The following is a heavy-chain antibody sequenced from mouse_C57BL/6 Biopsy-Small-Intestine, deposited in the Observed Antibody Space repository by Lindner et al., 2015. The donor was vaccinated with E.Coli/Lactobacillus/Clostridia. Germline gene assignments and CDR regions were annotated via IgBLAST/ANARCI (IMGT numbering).Heavy chain of an antibody. V-gene: IGHV1-22*01. CDR1: GYTFTDYN. CDR3: AAYGYDFDY. Sequence: VQLQESGPELVKPGASVKMSCKASGYTFTDYNMHWVKQSHGKSLEWIGYINPKSGGSTYNQKFKDRATLTVNKSSSTAYMELRSLTSEDSAVYFCAAYGYDFDYWGQGTTLTVSS. D-gene: IGHD2-2*01. J-gene: IGHJ2*01. CDR2: INPKSGGS.